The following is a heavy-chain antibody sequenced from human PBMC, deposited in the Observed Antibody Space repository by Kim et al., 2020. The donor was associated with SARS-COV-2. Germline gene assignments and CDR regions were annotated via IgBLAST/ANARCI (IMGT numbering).Heavy chain of an antibody. Sequence: NTGYTQKFQGRVTIARDTSVSTVYMELSSRISEDTALYYCARRTVANAFDIWGQGTMVSVSS. CDR3: ARRTVANAFDI. J-gene: IGHJ3*02. D-gene: IGHD6-19*01. V-gene: IGHV1-3*01. CDR2: NT.